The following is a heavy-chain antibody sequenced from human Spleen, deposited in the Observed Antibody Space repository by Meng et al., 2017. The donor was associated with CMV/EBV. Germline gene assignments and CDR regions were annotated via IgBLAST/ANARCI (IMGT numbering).Heavy chain of an antibody. Sequence: ASVKVSCKASGYTFTSYGISWVRQAPGQGLEWMGWISAYNGNTNYAQKFQGRVTMTRDTSISTACMELSRLRSDDTAVYYCARNLDFWDQLPVWGMDVWGQGTTVTVSS. J-gene: IGHJ6*02. V-gene: IGHV1-18*01. D-gene: IGHD2-2*01. CDR2: ISAYNGNT. CDR1: GYTFTSYG. CDR3: ARNLDFWDQLPVWGMDV.